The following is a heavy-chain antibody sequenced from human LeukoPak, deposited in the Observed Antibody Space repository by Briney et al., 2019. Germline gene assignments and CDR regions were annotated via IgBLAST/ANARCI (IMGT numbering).Heavy chain of an antibody. D-gene: IGHD6-13*01. V-gene: IGHV3-74*01. CDR2: INADGSST. J-gene: IGHJ4*02. Sequence: GGSLRLSCAASGFTFRTYWMNWVRQAPGKGLVWVSHINADGSSTSYAASVKGRFTISRDNAKNTLYLQMNSLRAEDTAVYYCARGALGSSWTPNDYWGQGTLVTVSS. CDR3: ARGALGSSWTPNDY. CDR1: GFTFRTYW.